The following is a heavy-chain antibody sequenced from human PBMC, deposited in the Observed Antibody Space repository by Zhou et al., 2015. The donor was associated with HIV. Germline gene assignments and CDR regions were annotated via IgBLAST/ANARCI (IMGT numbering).Heavy chain of an antibody. J-gene: IGHJ5*02. CDR3: ASGGVHIRNPLDP. CDR1: RDTFNNYP. Sequence: QVQLVQSGAEVKKPGSSVKVSCTGPRDTFNNYPISWVRQAPGQGLEWMGGIIPSFDTKNYAQKFLGRLTITADESTSTSYMELSGLRSEDTAIYFCASGGVHIRNPLDPWGQGTLVTVSS. CDR2: IIPSFDTK. V-gene: IGHV1-69*01. D-gene: IGHD3-16*01.